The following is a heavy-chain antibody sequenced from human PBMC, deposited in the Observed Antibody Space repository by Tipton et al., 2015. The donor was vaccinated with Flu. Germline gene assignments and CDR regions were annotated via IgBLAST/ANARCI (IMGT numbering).Heavy chain of an antibody. CDR2: IYSSGST. Sequence: TLSLTCTASGGSISNYYWNWIRQPPGKGLEWIGYIYSSGSTNFNPSLKSRVTMSVDTSKNQFSLKLNSVTAADTAVYYCARHSSSLGRPVDCWGQGTLVTVSS. J-gene: IGHJ4*02. CDR1: GGSISNYY. CDR3: ARHSSSLGRPVDC. D-gene: IGHD6-6*01. V-gene: IGHV4-59*08.